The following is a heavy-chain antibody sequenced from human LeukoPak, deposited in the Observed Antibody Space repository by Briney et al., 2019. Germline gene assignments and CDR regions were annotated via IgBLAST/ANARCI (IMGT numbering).Heavy chain of an antibody. J-gene: IGHJ4*02. D-gene: IGHD1-26*01. Sequence: PGGSLRLSCAASGFTFSSYSMNWVRQAPGKGLEWVSYISSSSSTIYYADSVKGRFTISRDNSKNTLYLQMNSLRAEDTAVYYCARDLRNSGSYQNYDDYFDYWGQGTLVTVSS. CDR1: GFTFSSYS. CDR3: ARDLRNSGSYQNYDDYFDY. CDR2: ISSSSSTI. V-gene: IGHV3-48*01.